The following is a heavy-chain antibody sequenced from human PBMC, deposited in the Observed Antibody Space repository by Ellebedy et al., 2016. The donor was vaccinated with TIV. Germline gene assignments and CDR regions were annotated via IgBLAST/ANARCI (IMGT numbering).Heavy chain of an antibody. J-gene: IGHJ4*02. V-gene: IGHV3-7*01. CDR1: GFTFSRYW. CDR2: TKPDGSQK. Sequence: GGSLRLSCTASGFTFSRYWMSWVRQAPGKGLEWVANTKPDGSQKYYVDSVKGRFPISRDNAMNSLFLQMNSLRAEDTAVYYCARSPPPPDTAMGNWGQGTLVTVSS. D-gene: IGHD5-18*01. CDR3: ARSPPPPDTAMGN.